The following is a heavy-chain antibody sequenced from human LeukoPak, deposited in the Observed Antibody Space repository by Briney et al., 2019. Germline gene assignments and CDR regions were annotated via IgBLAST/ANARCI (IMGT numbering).Heavy chain of an antibody. CDR2: ISYDESNK. V-gene: IGHV3-30-3*02. CDR1: GFTFNNYA. D-gene: IGHD1-26*01. J-gene: IGHJ4*02. CDR3: AKNPKRGSYFFDY. Sequence: PGGSLRLSCAASGFTFNNYAMHWVRQAPGKGLEWVAVISYDESNKNYADSVKGRFSVSRDNSKNTLYLQMNSLRAEDTAVYYCAKNPKRGSYFFDYWGQGTLVTVSS.